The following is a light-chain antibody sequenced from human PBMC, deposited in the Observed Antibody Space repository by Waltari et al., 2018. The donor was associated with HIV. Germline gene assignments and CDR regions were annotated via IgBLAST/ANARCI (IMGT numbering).Light chain of an antibody. V-gene: IGLV6-57*04. CDR1: SGTIASNS. Sequence: FMLTQPHSMSASPGTTVTISCTRTSGTIASNSVQWYQQRPGGAPNTVVFEDTQIPSGVPERFAGSIDSTSNAASLTISGRKTEDEADYYSQSYETTNQLIFGGGTKVTVL. CDR3: QSYETTNQLI. J-gene: IGLJ2*01. CDR2: EDT.